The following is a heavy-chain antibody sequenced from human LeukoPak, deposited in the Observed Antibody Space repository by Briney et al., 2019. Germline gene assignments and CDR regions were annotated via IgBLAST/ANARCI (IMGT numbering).Heavy chain of an antibody. J-gene: IGHJ4*02. CDR3: ARDTYDSSGYYFVY. V-gene: IGHV3-30*04. D-gene: IGHD3-22*01. CDR1: GFTFSSCA. CDR2: ISYDGSNK. Sequence: PGGSLRLSCAASGFTFSSCAMHWVRQAPGKGLEWVAVISYDGSNKYYADSVKGRFTISRDNSKNTLYLQMNSLRAEDTAVYYCARDTYDSSGYYFVYWGQGTLVTVSS.